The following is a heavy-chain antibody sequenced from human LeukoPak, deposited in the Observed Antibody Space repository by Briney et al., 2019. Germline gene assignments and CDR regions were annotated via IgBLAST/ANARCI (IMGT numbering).Heavy chain of an antibody. Sequence: SETLSLTCRVSGGSISTFYWSWVRQTPGKGLEWIGNIHYTGNTYYNPSLKSRVTISLETSRNQFSLRLTSVTAADTAVYFCVRHDYAPYFDLWGQGTLVTVSS. J-gene: IGHJ4*02. CDR2: IHYTGNT. V-gene: IGHV4-59*01. D-gene: IGHD4-17*01. CDR3: VRHDYAPYFDL. CDR1: GGSISTFY.